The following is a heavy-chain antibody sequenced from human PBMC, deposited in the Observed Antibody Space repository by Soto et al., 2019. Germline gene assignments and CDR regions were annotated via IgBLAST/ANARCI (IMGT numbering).Heavy chain of an antibody. CDR3: GGGGGNFDH. CDR2: VNKDGSDR. V-gene: IGHV3-7*04. D-gene: IGHD3-16*01. CDR1: GFTFTGAW. J-gene: IGHJ4*02. Sequence: EVQLVESGGGLVQPGGSLRLTCAASGFTFTGAWMSWVRQAPGKGLEWVANVNKDGSDRYYVDSVKGRFTISRDNAKNSRDWQMNSRRADDTAGFYWGGGGGNFDHWGQGTLVTVSS.